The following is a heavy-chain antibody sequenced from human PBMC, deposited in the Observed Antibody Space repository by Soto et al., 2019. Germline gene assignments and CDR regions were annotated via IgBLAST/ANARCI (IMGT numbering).Heavy chain of an antibody. Sequence: ASVKVSCKASGYTFTGYYMHWVRQAPGQGLEWMGWINPNSGGTNYAQKFQGWVTMTRDTSISTAYMELSRLRSDDTAVYYCASEGGSSDAVYCYYVMDVWGQGTTVTVSS. CDR2: INPNSGGT. CDR3: ASEGGSSDAVYCYYVMDV. D-gene: IGHD6-6*01. V-gene: IGHV1-2*04. CDR1: GYTFTGYY. J-gene: IGHJ6*01.